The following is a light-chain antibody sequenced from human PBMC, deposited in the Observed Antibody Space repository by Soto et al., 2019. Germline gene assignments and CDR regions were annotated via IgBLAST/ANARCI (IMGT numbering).Light chain of an antibody. CDR2: HAS. CDR1: QSVSDK. Sequence: EIVMTQSPATVSVSPGERATLSCRASQSVSDKLAWYQQKPGQAPRLLIYHASARATGIPARFCGSGSGTEFTLTISGLQSEDFAVYYCQQYGSSRWTFGQGTKVDIK. CDR3: QQYGSSRWT. V-gene: IGKV3-15*01. J-gene: IGKJ1*01.